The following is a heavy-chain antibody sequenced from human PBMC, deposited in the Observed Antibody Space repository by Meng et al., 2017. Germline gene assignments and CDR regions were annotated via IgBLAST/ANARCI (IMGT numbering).Heavy chain of an antibody. J-gene: IGHJ4*02. CDR2: IYYSGST. D-gene: IGHD1-7*01. Sequence: QVPLQEPAPTLLRPSNPLPLASHVAGGSVSSGSYYWSWIRQHPGKGLEWIGYIYYSGSTNYNPSLKSRVTISVDTSKNQFSLKLSSVTAADTAVYYCARVKITGTTRSIDYWGQGTLVTVSS. CDR3: ARVKITGTTRSIDY. CDR1: GGSVSSGSYY. V-gene: IGHV4-61*01.